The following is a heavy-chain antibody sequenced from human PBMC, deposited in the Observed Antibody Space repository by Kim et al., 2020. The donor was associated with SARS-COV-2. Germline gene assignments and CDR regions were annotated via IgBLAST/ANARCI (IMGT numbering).Heavy chain of an antibody. CDR1: RSTFSDYY. V-gene: IGHV1-46*01. J-gene: IGHJ4*01. D-gene: IGHD2-15*01. Sequence: ASVKVSCKASRSTFSDYYIHWVRQAPGQGLEWMGIIDFSGGSTSHPQKFQGRVTLTRDTSTTTVYMELSSLTSEDPAVYYCARDGALGYCSGGNCSYFD. CDR3: ARDGALGYCSGGNCSYFD. CDR2: IDFSGGST.